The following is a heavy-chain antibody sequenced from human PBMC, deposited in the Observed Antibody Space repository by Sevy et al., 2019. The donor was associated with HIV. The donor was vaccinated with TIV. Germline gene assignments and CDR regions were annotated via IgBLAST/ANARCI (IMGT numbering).Heavy chain of an antibody. CDR3: ARLASSGWFPKYYFDY. Sequence: GGSLRLSCAASGFTFSSYWMSWVRQAPGKGLEWVANIKQDGSEKYYVDSVKGRFTISRDNAKNSLYLQMNSLRAEDTAMYYCARLASSGWFPKYYFDYWGQGTLVTVSS. J-gene: IGHJ4*02. V-gene: IGHV3-7*01. D-gene: IGHD6-19*01. CDR2: IKQDGSEK. CDR1: GFTFSSYW.